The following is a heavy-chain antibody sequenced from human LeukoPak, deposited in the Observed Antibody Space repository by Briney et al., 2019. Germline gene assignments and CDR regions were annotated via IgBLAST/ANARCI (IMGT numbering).Heavy chain of an antibody. CDR1: GFTFSNYW. CDR2: IRQDGNEK. J-gene: IGHJ4*02. CDR3: ATEYDILTGTFPYY. D-gene: IGHD3-9*01. Sequence: GGSLRLSCAASGFTFSNYWMSWLRQAPGKGLDWVANIRQDGNEKYYVGSVRGRFTISRYNAKNSLYLQMNSLRAEDTAVYNRATEYDILTGTFPYYWGQGTLVTVSS. V-gene: IGHV3-7*03.